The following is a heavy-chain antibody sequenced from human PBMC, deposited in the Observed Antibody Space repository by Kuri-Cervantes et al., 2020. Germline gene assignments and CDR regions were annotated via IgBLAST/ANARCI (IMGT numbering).Heavy chain of an antibody. V-gene: IGHV3-9*01. Sequence: GGSLRLACAASGFTFDDYAMHWVRQAPGKGLEWVSGISWNSGSIGYADSVKGRFTISRDNSKNTLYPQMNSLRAEDTAVYYCASVASSGSYYRDAFDIWGQGTMVTVSS. CDR2: ISWNSGSI. CDR3: ASVASSGSYYRDAFDI. D-gene: IGHD1-26*01. CDR1: GFTFDDYA. J-gene: IGHJ3*02.